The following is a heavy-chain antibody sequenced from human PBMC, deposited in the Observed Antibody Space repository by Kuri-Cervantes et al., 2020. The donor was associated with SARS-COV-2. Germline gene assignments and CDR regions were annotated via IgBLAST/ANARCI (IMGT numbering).Heavy chain of an antibody. CDR1: GCTFDDYA. CDR3: ARVSGDPYYVDY. CDR2: ISWNSGSI. D-gene: IGHD2-21*02. Sequence: GGSLRLSCAASGCTFDDYAMRWVRQAPGKGLEWVSGISWNSGSIGYADSVKGRVTISRDNAKNSLYLQMNSLRAEDTAVYCCARVSGDPYYVDYWGQGTLVTVSS. V-gene: IGHV3-9*01. J-gene: IGHJ4*02.